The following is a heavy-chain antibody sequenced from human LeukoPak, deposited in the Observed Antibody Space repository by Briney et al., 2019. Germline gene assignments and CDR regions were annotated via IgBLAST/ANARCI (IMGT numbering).Heavy chain of an antibody. D-gene: IGHD2-15*01. J-gene: IGHJ4*02. V-gene: IGHV4-4*07. Sequence: PSETLSLTCTVSGGSISSYYWSWIRQPAGKGLEWIGRIYSSGSATYNPSLKSRVTMSLDTSNNQFSLNLNSATAADTAVYYCARENCSTGSCYPALDWGQGTLVTVSS. CDR2: IYSSGSA. CDR3: ARENCSTGSCYPALD. CDR1: GGSISSYY.